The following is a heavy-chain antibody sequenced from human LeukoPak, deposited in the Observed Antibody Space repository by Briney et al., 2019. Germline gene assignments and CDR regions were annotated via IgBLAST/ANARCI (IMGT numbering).Heavy chain of an antibody. D-gene: IGHD6-13*01. CDR2: IYYSGST. J-gene: IGHJ3*02. CDR3: ARYQTPIAAAGSRYAFDI. CDR1: GGSISSYY. V-gene: IGHV4-59*01. Sequence: SETLSLTCTVSGGSISSYYWSWIRQPPGKGLEWMGYIYYSGSTNYNPSLKSRVTMSVDTSKNQFSLKLSSVTAADTAVYYCARYQTPIAAAGSRYAFDIWGQGTMVTVSS.